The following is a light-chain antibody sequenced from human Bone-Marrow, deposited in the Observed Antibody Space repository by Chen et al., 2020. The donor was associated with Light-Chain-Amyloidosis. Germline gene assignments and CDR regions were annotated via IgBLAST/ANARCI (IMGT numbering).Light chain of an antibody. Sequence: SYELHPPPSVSVSPGPTSRITCSGDDLPTRYAYWYQQKPGQAPVLVIHRDTERPSGISERFSGSSSGTTATLTISGVQAEDEADYHCQSADSSGTYEVIFGGGTKLTVL. V-gene: IGLV3-25*03. CDR3: QSADSSGTYEVI. CDR1: DLPTRY. CDR2: RDT. J-gene: IGLJ2*01.